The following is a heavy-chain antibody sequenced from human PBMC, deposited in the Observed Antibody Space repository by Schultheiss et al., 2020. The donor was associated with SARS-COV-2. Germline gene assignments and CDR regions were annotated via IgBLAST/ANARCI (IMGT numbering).Heavy chain of an antibody. CDR3: ARVPAAIGEGYFDY. CDR1: GGSISSGDYY. Sequence: SETLSLTCTVSGGSISSGDYYWSWIRQPPGKGLEWIGYIYYSGSTYYNPSLKSRVTISVDTSKNQFSLKLSSVTAADTAVYYCARVPAAIGEGYFDYWGQGSRVTVSS. CDR2: IYYSGST. V-gene: IGHV4-30-4*01. J-gene: IGHJ4*02. D-gene: IGHD2-2*02.